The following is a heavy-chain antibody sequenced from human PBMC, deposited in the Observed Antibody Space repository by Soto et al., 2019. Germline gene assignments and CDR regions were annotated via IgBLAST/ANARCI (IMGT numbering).Heavy chain of an antibody. V-gene: IGHV1-18*01. Sequence: QVQLVQSGAEVKKPGASVKVSCKASGYTFTSYGISWVRQAPGQGLEWMGWISAYNGNTNYAQKLQVRGTTSTVTSTRTAYMATRSPRSDDGSVYSCRRNVTATLIRGQGTLVS. J-gene: IGHJ4*02. CDR2: ISAYNGNT. CDR1: GYTFTSYG. CDR3: RRNVTATLI.